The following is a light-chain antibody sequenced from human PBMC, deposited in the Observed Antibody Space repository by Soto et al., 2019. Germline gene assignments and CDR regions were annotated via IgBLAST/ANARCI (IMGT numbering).Light chain of an antibody. Sequence: DLQMTQAPSSLSASLGDSVTITCRESQSISTYLAWYQQKPWKAPKLLIYAAYILQSGVPSTFRGSGSGTDFTLTISSLQPEDFATYYCQQLNSYPPITCGQGTRLEIK. CDR1: QSISTY. V-gene: IGKV1-9*01. J-gene: IGKJ5*01. CDR2: AAY. CDR3: QQLNSYPPIT.